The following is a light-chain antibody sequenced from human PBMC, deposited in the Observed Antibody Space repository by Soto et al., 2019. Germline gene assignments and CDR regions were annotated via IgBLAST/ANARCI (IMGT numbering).Light chain of an antibody. V-gene: IGLV2-23*01. Sequence: QSVLTQPASVSGSPGQSIAISCTGTSSDVGSYNLVSWYQQHPGKAPKLMIYEDSKRPSGVSNRFSGSKSGNTASLTISGLQAEDEADYYCCSYAGDSSWVFGGGTKLTVL. CDR1: SSDVGSYNL. J-gene: IGLJ3*02. CDR2: EDS. CDR3: CSYAGDSSWV.